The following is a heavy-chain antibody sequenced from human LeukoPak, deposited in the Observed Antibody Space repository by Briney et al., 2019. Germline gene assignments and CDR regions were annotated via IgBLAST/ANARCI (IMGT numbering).Heavy chain of an antibody. J-gene: IGHJ6*02. V-gene: IGHV3-48*03. CDR3: ARDLGYYDSSGYYYGSSYYYYYYGMDV. CDR1: GFTFSSYE. D-gene: IGHD3-22*01. CDR2: ISSSGSTI. Sequence: PGGSLRLSCAASGFTFSSYEMNWVRQAPGKGLEWVSYISSSGSTIYYADSVKGRFTISRDNAKNSLYLQMNSLRAEDTAVYYCARDLGYYDSSGYYYGSSYYYYYYGMDVWCQGTTVTVSS.